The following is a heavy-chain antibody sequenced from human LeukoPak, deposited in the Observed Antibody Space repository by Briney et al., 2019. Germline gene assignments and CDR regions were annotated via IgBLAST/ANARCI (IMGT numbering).Heavy chain of an antibody. V-gene: IGHV4-31*03. CDR1: GGSISSGGYY. CDR2: IYYSGST. D-gene: IGHD3-22*01. J-gene: IGHJ4*02. Sequence: SQTLSLTCTVSGGSISSGGYYWSWIRQHPGKGLEWIVYIYYSGSTYYNPSLKSRVTISVDTSKNQFSLKLSSVTAADTAVYYCARAGYYYDSSGYYKLGVFFDYWGQGTLVTVSS. CDR3: ARAGYYYDSSGYYKLGVFFDY.